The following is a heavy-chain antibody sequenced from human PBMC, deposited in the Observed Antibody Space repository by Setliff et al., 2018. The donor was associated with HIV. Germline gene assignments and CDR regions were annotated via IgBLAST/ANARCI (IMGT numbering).Heavy chain of an antibody. Sequence: PSETLSLTCSVSDGSFSDYYWNWIRQPPGKGLELIGYISDSGTTYYNPSLKSRVTISVDTSKNQFSLKLSSVTAADTAVYYCARLYSTVTPDIWGKGTTVTVSS. V-gene: IGHV4-59*08. D-gene: IGHD2-21*01. CDR1: DGSFSDYY. CDR3: ARLYSTVTPDI. CDR2: ISDSGTT. J-gene: IGHJ6*04.